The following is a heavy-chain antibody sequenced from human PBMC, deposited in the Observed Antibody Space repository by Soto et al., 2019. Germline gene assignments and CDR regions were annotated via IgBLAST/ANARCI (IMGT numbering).Heavy chain of an antibody. CDR3: GIRLGELSSLPHFDY. Sequence: GGSLRLSCAASGFTFSSYAMSWVRQAPGKGLEWVSAISGSGGSTYYADSVKGRFTISRDNSKNTLYLQMNSLRAEDTAVYYCGIRLGELSSLPHFDYWGPGTLVTVSS. D-gene: IGHD3-16*02. V-gene: IGHV3-23*01. CDR2: ISGSGGST. J-gene: IGHJ4*02. CDR1: GFTFSSYA.